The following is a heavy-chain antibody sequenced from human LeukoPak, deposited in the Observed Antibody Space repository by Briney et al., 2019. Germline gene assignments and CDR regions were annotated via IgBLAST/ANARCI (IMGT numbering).Heavy chain of an antibody. J-gene: IGHJ3*02. CDR1: GFTFSSYW. V-gene: IGHV3-74*01. Sequence: GGSLRLSCAASGFTFSSYWMHWGRQAPGKGLGWVSRINSDGSSTSYADSVKGRFTISRDNAKNTLYLQMNSLRAEDTAVYYCAKSQGYCSGGSCSGAFDIWGQGTMVTVSS. D-gene: IGHD2-15*01. CDR2: INSDGSST. CDR3: AKSQGYCSGGSCSGAFDI.